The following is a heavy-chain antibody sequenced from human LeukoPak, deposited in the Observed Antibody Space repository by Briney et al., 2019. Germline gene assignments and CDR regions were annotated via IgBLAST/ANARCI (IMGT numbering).Heavy chain of an antibody. CDR2: ISAYNGNT. J-gene: IGHJ6*02. CDR3: ARDLPRDCSSTSCYGVGHYYYYYGMDV. Sequence: ASVKVSCKASGGTFSSYAISWVRQAPGQGLEWMGWISAYNGNTNYAQKLQGRVTMTTDTSTSTAYMELRSLRSDDTAVYYCARDLPRDCSSTSCYGVGHYYYYYGMDVWGQGTTVTVSS. CDR1: GGTFSSYA. D-gene: IGHD2-2*01. V-gene: IGHV1-18*01.